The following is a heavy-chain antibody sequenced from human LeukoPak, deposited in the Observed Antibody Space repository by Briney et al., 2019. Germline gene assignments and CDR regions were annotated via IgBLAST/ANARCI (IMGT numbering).Heavy chain of an antibody. CDR2: ISSNGGST. Sequence: PGGSLRLSCSASGFTFSTSAMHWVRQAPGKGLDYVSAISSNGGSTYYADSVKGRFTISRDNSKNTLHLQMSSLRAEDTAVYYCVGVRWFGGSNWFDPWGQGTLVTVSS. V-gene: IGHV3-64D*09. CDR1: GFTFSTSA. J-gene: IGHJ5*02. CDR3: VGVRWFGGSNWFDP. D-gene: IGHD3-10*01.